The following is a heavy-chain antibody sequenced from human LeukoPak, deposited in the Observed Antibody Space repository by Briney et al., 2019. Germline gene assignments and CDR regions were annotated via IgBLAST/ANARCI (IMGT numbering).Heavy chain of an antibody. D-gene: IGHD4-17*01. J-gene: IGHJ4*02. CDR1: GYTFTSYG. CDR3: AREADYGDYSRGIDY. V-gene: IGHV1-18*01. Sequence: ASVKVSCKASGYTFTSYGISWVRQAPGQGLEWMGWISAYNGNTNYAQKLQGRVIMTTDTSTSTAYMELRSLRSDDTAVYYCAREADYGDYSRGIDYWGQGTLVTVSS. CDR2: ISAYNGNT.